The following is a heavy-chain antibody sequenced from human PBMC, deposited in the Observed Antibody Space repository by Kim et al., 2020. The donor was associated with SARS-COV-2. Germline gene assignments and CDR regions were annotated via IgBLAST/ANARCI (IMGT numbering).Heavy chain of an antibody. CDR2: FYYTGNI. Sequence: SETLSLTCSVSGAFVTTYYWSWIRQPPGKGLEWIGYFYYTGNINYNPSLKSRVTISGDTSKNQFSLKLSSVTAADTALYYCSRHGSSYDYFFDYWGQGSL. D-gene: IGHD3-3*01. CDR3: SRHGSSYDYFFDY. CDR1: GAFVTTYY. V-gene: IGHV4-59*02. J-gene: IGHJ4*02.